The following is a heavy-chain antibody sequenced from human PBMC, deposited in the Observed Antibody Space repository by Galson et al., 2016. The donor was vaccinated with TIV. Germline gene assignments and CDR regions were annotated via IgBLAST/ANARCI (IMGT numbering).Heavy chain of an antibody. D-gene: IGHD2-21*02. V-gene: IGHV1-2*06. CDR1: GYVFPDFY. CDR3: ARDGDSGDWCLEY. CDR2: INPRTDET. J-gene: IGHJ4*02. Sequence: SVKVSCKASGYVFPDFYVHWVRQAPGLGFEWMGRINPRTDETKYAENFQGRIAIIRDTSSPSVHLELTGLTSDDTATYYCARDGDSGDWCLEYWGQGTLVAVSS.